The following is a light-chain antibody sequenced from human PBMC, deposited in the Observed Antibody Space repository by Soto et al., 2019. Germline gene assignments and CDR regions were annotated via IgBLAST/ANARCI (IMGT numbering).Light chain of an antibody. Sequence: QAVVTQPPSVSGAPGQSVAISCTGSSSNIGADYDVHWYQHLPGTAPKLVIYGNNNRPSGVPDRFSGSKSGTSASLAITGLQAEDEADYYCQSCDISLGGSAVFGGGTQLTVL. CDR3: QSCDISLGGSAV. V-gene: IGLV1-40*01. CDR1: SSNIGADYD. J-gene: IGLJ7*01. CDR2: GNN.